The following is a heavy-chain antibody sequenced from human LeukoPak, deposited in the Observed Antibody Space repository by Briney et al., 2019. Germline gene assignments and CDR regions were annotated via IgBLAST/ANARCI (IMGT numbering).Heavy chain of an antibody. V-gene: IGHV4-59*01. CDR2: IYYSGSA. J-gene: IGHJ4*02. Sequence: PSETLSLTCTVSGGSISRYYRSWIRQPPGKGLEWIGYIYYSGSANYNPSLKSRVTISVDTSKNQFSLKLSSVTAADTAVYYCARGGAREYYDSSGYYIYWDQGTLVTVSS. CDR3: ARGGAREYYDSSGYYIY. CDR1: GGSISRYY. D-gene: IGHD3-22*01.